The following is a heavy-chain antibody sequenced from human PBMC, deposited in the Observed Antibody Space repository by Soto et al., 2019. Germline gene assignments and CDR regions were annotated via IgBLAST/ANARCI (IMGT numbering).Heavy chain of an antibody. CDR2: IIPIFGTA. CDR1: GGTFSSYA. D-gene: IGHD3-10*01. J-gene: IGHJ6*02. CDR3: ARMDNIWFGELLSHGMDV. V-gene: IGHV1-69*01. Sequence: QVQLVQSGAEVKKPGSSVKVSCKASGGTFSSYAISWVRQAPGQGLEWMGGIIPIFGTANYAQKFQGRVTITADESTSTAYMELSSLRSEDTAVYYGARMDNIWFGELLSHGMDVWGQGTTVTVSS.